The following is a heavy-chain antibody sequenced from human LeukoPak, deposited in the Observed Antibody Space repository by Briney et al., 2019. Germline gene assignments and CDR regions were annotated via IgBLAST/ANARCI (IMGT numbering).Heavy chain of an antibody. J-gene: IGHJ4*02. CDR3: ARASYSYDINGWVPFDY. CDR2: IYYSGST. D-gene: IGHD3-22*01. V-gene: IGHV4-59*08. CDR1: GGSISSYY. Sequence: SETLSLTCTVSGGSISSYYWSWIRQPPGKGLEWIGYIYYSGSTNYNPSLKSRVTISVDTSKDQFSLRLSSVTAADTAVYYCARASYSYDINGWVPFDYWGQGTLVTVSS.